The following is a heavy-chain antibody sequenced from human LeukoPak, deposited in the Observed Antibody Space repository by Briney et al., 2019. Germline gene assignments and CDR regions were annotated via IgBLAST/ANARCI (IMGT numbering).Heavy chain of an antibody. D-gene: IGHD1-26*01. V-gene: IGHV4-59*01. CDR1: GVSITSYY. J-gene: IGHJ4*02. Sequence: TSKTLSLTCTVSGVSITSYYWSWIRQPPGKGLEWIGYIFYSGSTNYNPSLRSRVTISVDTSKNQFSLKLSSVTAADTAVYYCARDSSAPRGYFDYWGQGTLVTVSS. CDR2: IFYSGST. CDR3: ARDSSAPRGYFDY.